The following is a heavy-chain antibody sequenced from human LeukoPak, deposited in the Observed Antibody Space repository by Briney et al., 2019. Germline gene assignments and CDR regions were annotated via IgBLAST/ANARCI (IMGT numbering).Heavy chain of an antibody. CDR1: GFTFSSYA. CDR2: VSGSGGNT. V-gene: IGHV3-23*01. Sequence: RTGGSLRLSCAASGFTFSSYAMSWVRQAPGKGLEWVSGVSGSGGNTNYADSVKGRFTISRDNSKNTVYLQMNSLRAEDTAIYYCAKGGGHYYYYDYMDVWSKGTTVTVSS. D-gene: IGHD3-16*01. CDR3: AKGGGHYYYYDYMDV. J-gene: IGHJ6*03.